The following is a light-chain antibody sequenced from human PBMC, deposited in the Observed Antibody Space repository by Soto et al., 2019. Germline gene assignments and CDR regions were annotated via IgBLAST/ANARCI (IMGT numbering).Light chain of an antibody. CDR2: DAS. CDR3: QQLSSWPNN. Sequence: EMVLTQSPATLSLSPGDGATLSCRTSQRVSTSLVWYQQKPGQAPRLLIYDASNRATGIPARFSGSGSGTHFTLAISRLEPEAFAVYFCQQLSSWPNNFGGGTQVEIK. CDR1: QRVSTS. J-gene: IGKJ4*01. V-gene: IGKV3-11*01.